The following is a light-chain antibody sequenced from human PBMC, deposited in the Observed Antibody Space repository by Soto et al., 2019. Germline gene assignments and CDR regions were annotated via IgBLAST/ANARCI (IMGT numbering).Light chain of an antibody. V-gene: IGKV1-5*03. CDR1: QSISTW. CDR2: KAS. J-gene: IGKJ1*01. Sequence: DIPMTQSPSTLSASVGDRVTITCRAGQSISTWLAWYQQKPGKAPKLLIYKASSLESGVPSRFSGSGSGTEFTLTISSLQPDDFATYYCQQYRIYWTFGQGTKVESK. CDR3: QQYRIYWT.